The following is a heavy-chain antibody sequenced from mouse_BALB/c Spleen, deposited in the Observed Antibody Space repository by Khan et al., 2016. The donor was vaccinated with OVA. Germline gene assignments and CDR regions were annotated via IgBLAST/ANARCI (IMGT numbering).Heavy chain of an antibody. CDR2: IWSGGST. V-gene: IGHV2-2*02. CDR3: ARNYDYDEGLAY. CDR1: GFSLSTYG. D-gene: IGHD2-4*01. Sequence: VQLQESGPGLVQPSQSLSITCTVSGFSLSTYGVHWVRQSPGKGLEWVGVIWSGGSTDYNAAFISRLSISKDNSKSQAFFKMNSMQVNDTAIYYCARNYDYDEGLAYWGQGTLVTVSA. J-gene: IGHJ3*01.